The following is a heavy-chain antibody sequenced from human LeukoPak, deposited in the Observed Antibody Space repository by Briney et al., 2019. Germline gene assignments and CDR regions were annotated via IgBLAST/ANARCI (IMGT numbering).Heavy chain of an antibody. D-gene: IGHD5-18*01. CDR1: GGSFSGYY. CDR2: INHSGST. Sequence: KPSETLSLTCAVYGGSFSGYYWSWIRQPPGKGLEWIGEINHSGSTNYNPSLKSRVTISVDTSKNQFSLKLSSVTAADTAVYYCASHAGIQLWSDAFDIWGQGTMVTVSS. V-gene: IGHV4-34*01. J-gene: IGHJ3*02. CDR3: ASHAGIQLWSDAFDI.